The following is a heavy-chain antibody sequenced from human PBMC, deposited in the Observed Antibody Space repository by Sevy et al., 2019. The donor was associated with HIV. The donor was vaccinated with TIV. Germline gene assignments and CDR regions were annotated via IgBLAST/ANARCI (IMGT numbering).Heavy chain of an antibody. J-gene: IGHJ4*02. CDR2: ISGSGGGT. D-gene: IGHD2-8*01. Sequence: GGSLRLSCAASGFTFTSFPMSWVRQAPGKGLEWVSAISGSGGGTYYADSVKGRFTISRDNSKNTLYLQMASLRAEDTAVYYCAKRRNGDFDYWGQGTLVTVSS. V-gene: IGHV3-23*01. CDR3: AKRRNGDFDY. CDR1: GFTFTSFP.